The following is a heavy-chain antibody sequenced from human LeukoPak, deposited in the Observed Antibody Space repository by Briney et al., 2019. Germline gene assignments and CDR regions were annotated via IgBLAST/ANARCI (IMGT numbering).Heavy chain of an antibody. CDR2: IRHDGSEK. J-gene: IGHJ4*02. CDR3: AKEFRGYKSVDY. V-gene: IGHV3-7*03. D-gene: IGHD5-24*01. CDR1: GFSFRIYW. Sequence: GGSLRLSCVASGFSFRIYWMSWVRQAPGKGLEWVANIRHDGSEKNYVDSVKGRFTISRDNAKSSLYLQMNSLRAEDTAVYYCAKEFRGYKSVDYWGQGTLVTVSS.